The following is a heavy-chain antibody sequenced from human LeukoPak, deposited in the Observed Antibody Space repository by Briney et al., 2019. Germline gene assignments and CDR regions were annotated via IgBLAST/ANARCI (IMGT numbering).Heavy chain of an antibody. D-gene: IGHD6-19*01. CDR1: GFTFSSYS. Sequence: GGSLRLSCAASGFTFSSYSMNWVRQAPGKGLEWVSSISSSSSYIYYADSVKGRFTISRDNAKNSLYLQMNSLRAEDTAVYYCARDRRIQGAVAWYALDIWGQGTMVTVSS. V-gene: IGHV3-21*01. CDR2: ISSSSSYI. CDR3: ARDRRIQGAVAWYALDI. J-gene: IGHJ3*02.